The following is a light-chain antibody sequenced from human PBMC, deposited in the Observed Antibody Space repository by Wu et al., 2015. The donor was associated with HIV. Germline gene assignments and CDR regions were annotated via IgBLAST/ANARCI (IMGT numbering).Light chain of an antibody. V-gene: IGKV3-20*01. Sequence: EIVLTQFPGTLSLSPGEEASLSCRASQSVAGSSLAWFQQKPGQTPRLLIYGASSRATGIPDRFSGSGSGTDFTLTISRLGPEDFAVYYCQQYGSSPPWTFGQGTKVEIK. CDR2: GAS. CDR1: QSVAGSS. CDR3: QQYGSSPPWT. J-gene: IGKJ1*01.